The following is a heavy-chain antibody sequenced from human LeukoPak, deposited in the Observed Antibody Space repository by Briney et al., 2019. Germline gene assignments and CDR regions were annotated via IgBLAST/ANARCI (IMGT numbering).Heavy chain of an antibody. CDR1: GFTFSSYG. CDR2: IWYDGSNK. V-gene: IGHV3-33*01. Sequence: GGSLRLSYAASGFTFSSYGMHWVRQAPGKGLEWVAVIWYDGSNKYYADSVKGRFTISRDNSKNTLYLQMNSLRAEDTAVYYCARGRKVQWLGMYNWFDPWGQGTLVTVSS. D-gene: IGHD6-19*01. CDR3: ARGRKVQWLGMYNWFDP. J-gene: IGHJ5*02.